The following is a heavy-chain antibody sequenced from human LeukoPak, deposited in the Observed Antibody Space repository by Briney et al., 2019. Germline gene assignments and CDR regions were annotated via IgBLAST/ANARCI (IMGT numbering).Heavy chain of an antibody. CDR3: AKVEEGYITLMSPGY. J-gene: IGHJ4*02. Sequence: GGSLRLSCAASGFTFSSYGMHWVRQAPGKGLEWVAVISYDGSNKYYADSVKGRFTIYRDNSKNMLYLQMNSLRAEDTAVYYCAKVEEGYITLMSPGYWGQGTLVTVSS. CDR2: ISYDGSNK. D-gene: IGHD3-10*01. CDR1: GFTFSSYG. V-gene: IGHV3-30*18.